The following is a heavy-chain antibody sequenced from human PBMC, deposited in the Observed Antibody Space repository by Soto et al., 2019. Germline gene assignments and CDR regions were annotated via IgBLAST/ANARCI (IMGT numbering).Heavy chain of an antibody. Sequence: PSETLSLTCTVSGGSISSSSYYWGWIRQPPGKGLEWIGSIYYSGSTYYNPSLKSRVTISVDTSKNQFSLKLKSVTAADTALYFCARQRTSVVTQAYFDVWGPGSLVT. CDR3: ARQRTSVVTQAYFDV. D-gene: IGHD2-21*02. J-gene: IGHJ4*02. CDR2: IYYSGST. CDR1: GGSISSSSYY. V-gene: IGHV4-39*01.